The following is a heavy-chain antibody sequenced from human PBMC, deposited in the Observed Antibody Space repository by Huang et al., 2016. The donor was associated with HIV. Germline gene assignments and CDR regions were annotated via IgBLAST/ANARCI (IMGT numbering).Heavy chain of an antibody. CDR2: ISSTGST. J-gene: IGHJ5*02. CDR3: ANYDSSGLGNYFDP. CDR1: GASISRGGYY. Sequence: QVQLRESGPGLVKPSQTLSLTCTVSGASISRGGYYWSGVRQTPGKVLEWIAYISSTGSTNCKPYLKSRLTISADTTKNQVSLKLSSVTAADSAVYYCANYDSSGLGNYFDPWGQGTLVTVSS. D-gene: IGHD3-22*01. V-gene: IGHV4-30-4*08.